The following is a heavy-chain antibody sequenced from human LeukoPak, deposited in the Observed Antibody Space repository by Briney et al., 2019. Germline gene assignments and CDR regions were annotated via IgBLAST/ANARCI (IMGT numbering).Heavy chain of an antibody. Sequence: SETLSLTCAVYGGSFSGYYWSWIRQPPGKGLEWIGEINHSGSTNYNPSLESRVTISVDTSKNQFSLKLSSVTAADTAVYYCARGIRYLDYWGQGTLVTVSS. D-gene: IGHD2-21*01. CDR2: INHSGST. CDR1: GGSFSGYY. V-gene: IGHV4-34*01. CDR3: ARGIRYLDY. J-gene: IGHJ4*02.